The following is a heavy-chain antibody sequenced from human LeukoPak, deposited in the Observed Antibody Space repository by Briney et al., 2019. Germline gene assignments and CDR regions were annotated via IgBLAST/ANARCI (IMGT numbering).Heavy chain of an antibody. CDR1: GSTFSDYN. J-gene: IGHJ4*02. CDR3: ARNPPEGGYLAS. D-gene: IGHD3-22*01. Sequence: SGGSLRLSCAASGSTFSDYNMNWVRQAPGKGLEWISYISSSSITIFYGDSVKGRFIISRDNAKNSLYLQMNSLRAEDTAVYYCARNPPEGGYLASWGQGTLVTVSS. V-gene: IGHV3-48*01. CDR2: ISSSSITI.